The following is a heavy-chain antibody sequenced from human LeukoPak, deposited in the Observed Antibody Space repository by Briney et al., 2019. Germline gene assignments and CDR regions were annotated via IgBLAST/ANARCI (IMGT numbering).Heavy chain of an antibody. CDR1: GGTFSSYA. D-gene: IGHD3-10*01. CDR2: IIPIFGTA. CDR3: ARDQWFGRYHPGYYYYMDV. Sequence: SVKVSCKASGGTFSSYAISWVRQAPGQGLEWMGGIIPIFGTANYAQKFQGRVTITADESTSTAYMELSSLRSEDTAVYYCARDQWFGRYHPGYYYYMDVWGKGTTVTVSS. V-gene: IGHV1-69*13. J-gene: IGHJ6*03.